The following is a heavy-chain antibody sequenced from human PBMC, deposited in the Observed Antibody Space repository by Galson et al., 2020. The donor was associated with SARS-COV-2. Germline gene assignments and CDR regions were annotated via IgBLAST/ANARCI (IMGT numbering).Heavy chain of an antibody. V-gene: IGHV3-72*01. CDR3: ARGAPTYYYYYYMDV. CDR2: TRNKANSYTT. Sequence: GGSLRLSCAASGFTFSDHYMDWVRQAPGKGLEWVGRTRNKANSYTTEYAASVKGRFTISRDDSKNSLYLQMNSLKTEDTAVYYCARGAPTYYYYYYMDVGGKGTTVTVSS. J-gene: IGHJ6*03. CDR1: GFTFSDHY.